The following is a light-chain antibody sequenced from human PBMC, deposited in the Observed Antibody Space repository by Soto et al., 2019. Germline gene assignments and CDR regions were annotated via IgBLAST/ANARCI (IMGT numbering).Light chain of an antibody. CDR1: QGISNY. CDR3: QKSNSAPWT. V-gene: IGKV1-27*01. CDR2: AAS. Sequence: DIQMTQSPSSLSASVGDRVTITCRASQGISNYLAWYQQKPGKVPKLLIYAASTLQSGVPSRFSGSGSGTDFTLTISSLQPADVATYYCQKSNSAPWTFGQGTKVEIK. J-gene: IGKJ1*01.